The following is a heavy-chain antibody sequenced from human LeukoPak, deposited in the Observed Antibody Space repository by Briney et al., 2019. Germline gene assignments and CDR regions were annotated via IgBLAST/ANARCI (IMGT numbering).Heavy chain of an antibody. V-gene: IGHV1-69*04. CDR1: GGTFSSYA. Sequence: SVKVSCKASGGTFSSYAISWVRQAPGQGLEWMGRIIPILGIANYAQKFQGRVTITADKSTSTAYVELSSLRSEDTAVYYCARVSVVVPAAMPGAGYYYYGMDVWGQGTTVTVSS. CDR3: ARVSVVVPAAMPGAGYYYYGMDV. D-gene: IGHD2-2*01. J-gene: IGHJ6*02. CDR2: IIPILGIA.